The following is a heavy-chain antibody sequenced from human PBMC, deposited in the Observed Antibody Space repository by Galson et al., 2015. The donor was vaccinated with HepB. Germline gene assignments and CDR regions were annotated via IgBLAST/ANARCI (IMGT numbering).Heavy chain of an antibody. CDR1: GFTFSSYW. Sequence: SLRLSCAASGFTFSSYWMSWVRQAPGKGLEWVANIKQDGSEKYYVDSVKGRFTISRDNAKNSLYLQMNSLRAEDTAVYYCARDGEDNTMEYGMDVWGQGTTVTVSS. D-gene: IGHD7-27*01. V-gene: IGHV3-7*01. J-gene: IGHJ6*02. CDR3: ARDGEDNTMEYGMDV. CDR2: IKQDGSEK.